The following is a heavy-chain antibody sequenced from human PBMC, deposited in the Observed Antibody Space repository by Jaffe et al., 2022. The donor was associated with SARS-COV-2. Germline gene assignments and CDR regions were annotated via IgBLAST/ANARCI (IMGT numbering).Heavy chain of an antibody. CDR1: GFTFSNAW. Sequence: EVQLVESGGGLVKPGGSLRLSCAASGFTFSNAWMSWVRQAPGKGLEWVGRIKSKTDGGTTDYAAPVKGRFTISRDDSKNTLYLQMNSLKTEDTAVYYCTTDTYYDSSGQGGDYWGQGTLVTVSS. J-gene: IGHJ4*02. D-gene: IGHD3-22*01. V-gene: IGHV3-15*01. CDR3: TTDTYYDSSGQGGDY. CDR2: IKSKTDGGTT.